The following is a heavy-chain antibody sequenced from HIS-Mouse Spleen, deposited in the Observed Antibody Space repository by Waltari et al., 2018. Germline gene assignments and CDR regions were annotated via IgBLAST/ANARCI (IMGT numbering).Heavy chain of an antibody. J-gene: IGHJ4*02. CDR2: ISYDGSNK. CDR3: AKASSGWLDY. CDR1: GFTFSSYG. D-gene: IGHD6-19*01. Sequence: QVQLVESVGGVVQPGRSLRLSCAASGFTFSSYGMHWVRQAPGRGLEWVAVISYDGSNKYYADSVKGRFTISRDNSKNTLYLQMNSLRAEDTAVYYCAKASSGWLDYWGQGTLVTVSS. V-gene: IGHV3-30*18.